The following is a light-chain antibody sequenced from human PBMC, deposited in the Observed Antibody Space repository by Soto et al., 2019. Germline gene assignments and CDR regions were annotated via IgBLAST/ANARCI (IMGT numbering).Light chain of an antibody. V-gene: IGKV1-39*01. J-gene: IGKJ3*01. CDR2: AAS. CDR3: QQSYSTPFT. Sequence: DIPMTQSPSSLSASVGDRVTITCRTSQSIRSSLNWYQQKPGKAPNLLIYAASRLQSGVPSRFSGSGSGTDFTLTISSLQPADFATYYCQQSYSTPFTFGPGTKVDI. CDR1: QSIRSS.